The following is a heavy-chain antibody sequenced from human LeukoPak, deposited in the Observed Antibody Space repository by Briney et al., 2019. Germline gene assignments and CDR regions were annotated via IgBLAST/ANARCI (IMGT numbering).Heavy chain of an antibody. Sequence: GGSLRLSCAASGFTVSSNYMSWVRQAPGKGLEWVSVIYSGGSTYYADSVKGRFTISRDNSKNTLYLQMNSLRAEDTAVYYCARALAARYFDYWGQGTLVTVSS. J-gene: IGHJ4*02. CDR2: IYSGGST. CDR3: ARALAARYFDY. CDR1: GFTVSSNY. D-gene: IGHD6-6*01. V-gene: IGHV3-53*01.